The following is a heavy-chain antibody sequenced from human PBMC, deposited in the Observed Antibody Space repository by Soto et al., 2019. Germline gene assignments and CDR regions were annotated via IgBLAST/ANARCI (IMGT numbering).Heavy chain of an antibody. J-gene: IGHJ4*02. CDR1: GGTFSSYI. CDR2: IIPILGIA. CDR3: ARGGYDLDY. D-gene: IGHD5-12*01. V-gene: IGHV1-69*02. Sequence: QVQLVQSGAEVKKPGSSVKVSCKASGGTFSSYIISWVRQAPGQGLEWMGRIIPILGIANYAQKFQGRVTITADKSTSTANMELSSLRSEYTAEYYCARGGYDLDYWGQGTLVTISS.